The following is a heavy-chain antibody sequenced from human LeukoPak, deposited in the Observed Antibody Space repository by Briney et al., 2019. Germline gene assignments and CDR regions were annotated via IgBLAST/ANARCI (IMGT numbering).Heavy chain of an antibody. CDR1: GFTFSSYE. J-gene: IGHJ4*02. Sequence: GGSLRLSCAASGFTFSSYEMNWVRQAPGKGLEWISYITTSSSTVYYADSVKGRFTISRDNAGNSLYLQMNSLRAEDTAVYYCARDLGYYHGSGSHFPLQYWGPGTRVTVSA. D-gene: IGHD3-10*01. CDR3: ARDLGYYHGSGSHFPLQY. V-gene: IGHV3-48*03. CDR2: ITTSSSTV.